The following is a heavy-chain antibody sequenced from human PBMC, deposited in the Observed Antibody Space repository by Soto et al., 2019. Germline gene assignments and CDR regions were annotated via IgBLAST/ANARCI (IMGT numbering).Heavy chain of an antibody. D-gene: IGHD3-10*01. V-gene: IGHV1-18*01. J-gene: IGHJ6*02. CDR1: GYTFTGYG. CDR3: ARDPSPGSPLGGGMDV. Sequence: ASVKVSCKASGYTFTGYGISWVRQAPGQGLEWMGWISAYNGNTNYAQKLQGRVTMTTDTSTSTAYMELRSLRYDDTAVYYCARDPSPGSPLGGGMDVWGHANTVTVYS. CDR2: ISAYNGNT.